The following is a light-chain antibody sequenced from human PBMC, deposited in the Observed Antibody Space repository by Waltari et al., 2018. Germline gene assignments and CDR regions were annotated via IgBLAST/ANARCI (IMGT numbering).Light chain of an antibody. Sequence: SYELTQPLSVSVALGQTARITCGGNNIGSKNVHWYPQKPGQAPVLFSYRASNRPSGIPERCSGSNSGNTATLTISRAQAGDEADYYCQVWDSSTVVFGTGTKVTVL. J-gene: IGLJ1*01. CDR2: RAS. CDR1: NIGSKN. CDR3: QVWDSSTVV. V-gene: IGLV3-9*01.